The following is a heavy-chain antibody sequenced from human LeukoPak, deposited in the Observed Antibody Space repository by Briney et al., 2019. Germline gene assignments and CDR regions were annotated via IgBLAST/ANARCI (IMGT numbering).Heavy chain of an antibody. CDR1: GFTFSSYS. Sequence: GGSLRLSCAASGFTFSSYSMNWVRQAPGKGLEWVSSISSSSSYIYYADSVKGRFTISRDNAKNSLYLQTNSLRAEDTAVYYCASVLIIAAPWGQGTLVTVSS. D-gene: IGHD6-13*01. CDR3: ASVLIIAAP. J-gene: IGHJ5*02. CDR2: ISSSSSYI. V-gene: IGHV3-21*01.